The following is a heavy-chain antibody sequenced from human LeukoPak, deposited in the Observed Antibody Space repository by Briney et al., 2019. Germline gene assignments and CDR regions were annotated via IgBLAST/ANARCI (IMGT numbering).Heavy chain of an antibody. CDR1: GFTFSTFA. D-gene: IGHD3-9*01. CDR2: IFPSGGEI. Sequence: GGSLRLSCAASGFTFSTFAMIWVRQPPGKGLERVSCIFPSGGEIHYADSVRGRFTISRDNSKSTLSLQMNSLRAEDTALYYCAKDTRDILTGYYNTAFDYWGQGTLVTVSS. CDR3: AKDTRDILTGYYNTAFDY. J-gene: IGHJ4*02. V-gene: IGHV3-23*01.